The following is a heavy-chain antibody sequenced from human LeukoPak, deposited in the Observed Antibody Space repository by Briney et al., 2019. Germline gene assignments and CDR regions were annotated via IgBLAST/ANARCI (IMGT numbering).Heavy chain of an antibody. V-gene: IGHV4-59*01. CDR3: ARVSGYDWESFYDY. CDR1: GGSISSYY. D-gene: IGHD5-12*01. Sequence: SETLSLTCTVSGGSISSYYWSWIRQPPGKGLEWIGYIYYSGSTNYNPSLKSRVTISVDTSKTQFSLQRSSVTAADTAMYCCARVSGYDWESFYDYWGQGSLVTVSS. J-gene: IGHJ4*02. CDR2: IYYSGST.